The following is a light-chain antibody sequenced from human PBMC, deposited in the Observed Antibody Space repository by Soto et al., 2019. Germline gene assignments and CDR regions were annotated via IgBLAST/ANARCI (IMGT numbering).Light chain of an antibody. CDR2: EVN. Sequence: QSALTQPPSASGSPGQSVTISCTGTSSDVGGYNYVSWHQQHPGKAPKLMIYEVNKRPSGVPDRFSGSKSGNTASLTVSGLQAEDEADYYCSSYAGSIYVFGTGTKVTVL. J-gene: IGLJ1*01. CDR1: SSDVGGYNY. V-gene: IGLV2-8*01. CDR3: SSYAGSIYV.